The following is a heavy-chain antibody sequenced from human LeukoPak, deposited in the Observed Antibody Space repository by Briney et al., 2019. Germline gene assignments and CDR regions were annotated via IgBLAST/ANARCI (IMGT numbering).Heavy chain of an antibody. J-gene: IGHJ4*02. CDR1: GFTFSGSA. V-gene: IGHV3-73*01. D-gene: IGHD3-22*01. Sequence: PGGSLRLSCAASGFTFSGSAMHWVRQASGKGLEWVGRIRSKANSYATVYAASVKGRFTISRDDSKNTAYLQMNSLKTEDTAVYYCTRGAPDPYDSSGQPPPPYDYWGQGTLVTVSS. CDR2: IRSKANSYAT. CDR3: TRGAPDPYDSSGQPPPPYDY.